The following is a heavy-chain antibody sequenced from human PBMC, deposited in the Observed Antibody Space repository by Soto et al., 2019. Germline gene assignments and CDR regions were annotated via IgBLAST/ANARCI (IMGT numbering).Heavy chain of an antibody. J-gene: IGHJ4*02. CDR2: INWNGGST. Sequence: EVQLVESGGGVVRPGGSLRLSCVASGFTFDDYGMTWVRQAPGKGLKWVSRINWNGGSTAYADSVKGRFTISRDNAKNSLYRQMNSLRVEDTALYYCAREASFDWLYFDYWGQGTLVTVSS. CDR3: AREASFDWLYFDY. D-gene: IGHD3-9*01. CDR1: GFTFDDYG. V-gene: IGHV3-20*04.